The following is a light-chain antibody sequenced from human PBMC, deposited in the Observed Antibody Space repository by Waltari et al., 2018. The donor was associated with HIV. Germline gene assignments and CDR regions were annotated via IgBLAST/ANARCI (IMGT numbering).Light chain of an antibody. J-gene: IGLJ2*01. CDR1: SSNIGIKL. V-gene: IGLV1-51*01. CDR2: DNN. CDR3: STCDISRGAGV. Sequence: QSWLTHPLSVSAAPGQEVTIPCSGSSSNIGIKLVSSYQHVPGTAPKLIIYDNNKRPSGIPDRFSGSKSGKSASLGISGLQAGDEADYYCSTCDISRGAGVFGGGTKLTVL.